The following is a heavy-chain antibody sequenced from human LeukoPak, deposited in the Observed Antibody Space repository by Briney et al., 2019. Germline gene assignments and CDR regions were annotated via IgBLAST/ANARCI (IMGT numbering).Heavy chain of an antibody. Sequence: SETLSLTCAVSGGSISSGGYSWNWIRQPPGKGLEWIGYIYHSGSTFYNPSLKSRVTISVDKSKNQFSLKLSSVTAADTAVYYCARYKWLVRGFDYWGQGTLVTVSS. CDR1: GGSISSGGYS. D-gene: IGHD6-19*01. CDR3: ARYKWLVRGFDY. J-gene: IGHJ4*02. V-gene: IGHV4-30-2*01. CDR2: IYHSGST.